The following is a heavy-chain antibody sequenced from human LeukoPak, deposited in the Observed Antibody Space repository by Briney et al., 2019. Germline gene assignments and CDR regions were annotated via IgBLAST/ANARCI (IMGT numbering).Heavy chain of an antibody. V-gene: IGHV4-39*01. CDR3: ARHGTVTHRFDY. J-gene: IGHJ4*02. CDR1: GGSMSSSSYY. Sequence: WETLSLTCGVSGGSMSSSSYYWGWIRQPPGKGLEWIGSIYYSGSTYYNPSLKSRVTISVDSSKNQCSLKLSSVTAADTAVYYCARHGTVTHRFDYWGQGTLVTVSS. D-gene: IGHD4-17*01. CDR2: IYYSGST.